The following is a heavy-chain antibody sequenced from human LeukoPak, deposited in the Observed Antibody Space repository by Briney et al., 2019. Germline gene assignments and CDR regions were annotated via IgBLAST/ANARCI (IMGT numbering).Heavy chain of an antibody. J-gene: IGHJ3*02. CDR3: ASRGPDSSGYQILNDAFDI. Sequence: GESLKISCKGSGYSFTSYWIGWVRQMPGKGLEWMGIIYPGDSDTRYSPSFQGQVTISADKSISTAYLQWSSLKASDTAMYYCASRGPDSSGYQILNDAFDIWGQGTMVTVSS. D-gene: IGHD3-22*01. CDR1: GYSFTSYW. V-gene: IGHV5-51*01. CDR2: IYPGDSDT.